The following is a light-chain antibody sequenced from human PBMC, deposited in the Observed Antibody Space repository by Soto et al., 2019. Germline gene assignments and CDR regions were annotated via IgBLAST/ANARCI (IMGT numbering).Light chain of an antibody. J-gene: IGLJ2*01. CDR2: END. Sequence: QSALTQPPSVSAAPGQEVTISCSGSSSNIGNNYVSWYQQLPGTAPKLLIFENDKRPSGIPDRFSGSKSGTSATLGITGLQTGDEADYYCGTWDTSLSAGVVFGGGTKVTVL. CDR1: SSNIGNNY. V-gene: IGLV1-51*02. CDR3: GTWDTSLSAGVV.